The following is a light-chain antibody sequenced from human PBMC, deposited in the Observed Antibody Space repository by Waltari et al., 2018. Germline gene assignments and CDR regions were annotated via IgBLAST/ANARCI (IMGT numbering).Light chain of an antibody. Sequence: EIVLTQSPATLSLSPGERATLSCRASQSVGNYLAWYQHKPGQAPRLLIYDASNRATGIPARFRGSGSGTDFTLTISSLEPEDFVVYYCQQRHNWPPSLTFGGGTKVEIK. V-gene: IGKV3-11*01. CDR2: DAS. CDR3: QQRHNWPPSLT. J-gene: IGKJ4*01. CDR1: QSVGNY.